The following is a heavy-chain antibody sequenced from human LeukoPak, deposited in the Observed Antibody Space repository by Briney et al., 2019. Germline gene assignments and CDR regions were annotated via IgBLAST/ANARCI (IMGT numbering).Heavy chain of an antibody. CDR1: GFTFSNYA. CDR3: ATLTGYSSSWDNWYFDL. CDR2: ISGSGGST. J-gene: IGHJ2*01. Sequence: GGSLRLSCAASGFTFSNYAMNWVRQAPGKGLEWVSGISGSGGSTYYADSVKGRFTISRDNSKNTLDLQMNSLRAEDTAVYYCATLTGYSSSWDNWYFDLWGRGTLVTVSS. D-gene: IGHD6-13*01. V-gene: IGHV3-23*01.